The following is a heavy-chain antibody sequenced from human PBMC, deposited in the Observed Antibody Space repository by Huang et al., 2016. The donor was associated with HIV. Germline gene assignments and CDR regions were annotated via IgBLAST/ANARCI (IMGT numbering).Heavy chain of an antibody. J-gene: IGHJ4*02. CDR1: GGSISSSSYY. Sequence: QLQLQESGPGLVKPSETLSLTCTVSGGSISSSSYYWGWIRQPPGKGLEWIGSIDYGGITYYNPSLKSRVTISVDTSKNQFSLKLGSVTAADTAVYYCRGDIVVVIAATRYYFDYWGQGTLVTVSS. V-gene: IGHV4-39*01. CDR2: IDYGGIT. D-gene: IGHD2-15*01. CDR3: RGDIVVVIAATRYYFDY.